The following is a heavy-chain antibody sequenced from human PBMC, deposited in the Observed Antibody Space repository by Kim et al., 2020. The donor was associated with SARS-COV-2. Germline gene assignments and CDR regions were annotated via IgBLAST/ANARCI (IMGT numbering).Heavy chain of an antibody. V-gene: IGHV4-39*01. Sequence: YYNPSRKSRVTISVDTSKNQFSLKLSSVTAADTAVYYCARLRATLNWFDPWGQGTLVTVSS. J-gene: IGHJ5*02. CDR3: ARLRATLNWFDP.